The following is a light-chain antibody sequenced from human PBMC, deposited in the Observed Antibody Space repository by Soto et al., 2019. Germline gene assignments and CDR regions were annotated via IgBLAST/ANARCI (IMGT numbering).Light chain of an antibody. Sequence: DIQMTQSPSSLSASVGDRVTITCQASQDISKYLNWYQQKPGKAPKLLIYDASNLETGGPSRFSGNGSATEFTLTINSLQPYDIAKYYCQQYKSPLSFGPGSQVDIK. CDR3: QQYKSPLS. J-gene: IGKJ3*01. V-gene: IGKV1-33*01. CDR1: QDISKY. CDR2: DAS.